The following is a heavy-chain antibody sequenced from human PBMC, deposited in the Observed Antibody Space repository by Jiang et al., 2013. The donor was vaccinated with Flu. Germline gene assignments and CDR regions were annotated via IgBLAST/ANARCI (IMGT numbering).Heavy chain of an antibody. CDR3: ARDLREMETRDYYYYGMDV. CDR1: GFTFTSYA. D-gene: IGHD5-24*01. CDR2: INTNTGNP. J-gene: IGHJ6*02. Sequence: ASGFTFTSYALNWVRQAPGQGLEWMGYINTNTGNPTFAQGFTGRFVFSLDTSVNTAYLQISRLKAEDTAVYYCARDLREMETRDYYYYGMDVWGQGTTVTVSS. V-gene: IGHV7-4-1*02.